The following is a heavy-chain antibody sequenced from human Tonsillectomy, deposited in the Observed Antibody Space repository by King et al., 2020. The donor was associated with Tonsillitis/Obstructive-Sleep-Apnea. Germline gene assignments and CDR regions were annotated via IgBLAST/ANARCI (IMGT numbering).Heavy chain of an antibody. CDR1: GYSFTSYW. Sequence: VQLVESGAEVKKPGESLRISCKGSGYSFTSYWISWVRQMPGKGLEWMGRIDPSDSYTNYSPSFQGHVTISADKSISTAYLQWRSLKASDTAMYNCARHCSSTSCYPNDYWGQGTLVTVSS. V-gene: IGHV5-10-1*01. CDR2: IDPSDSYT. CDR3: ARHCSSTSCYPNDY. J-gene: IGHJ4*02. D-gene: IGHD2-2*01.